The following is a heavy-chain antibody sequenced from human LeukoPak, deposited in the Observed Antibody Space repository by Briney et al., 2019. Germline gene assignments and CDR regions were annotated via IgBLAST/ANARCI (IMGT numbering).Heavy chain of an antibody. CDR2: ISGSGDNT. CDR3: AKMKGHPLPKYYMDV. CDR1: GFTFSVVA. Sequence: GGSLRLSCAASGFTFSVVAMSRVRRTPWKGLEWVSGISGSGDNTLYADSVKGRFTISRDNSKNTLYLEMNSLRAEDTAIYYCAKMKGHPLPKYYMDVWGQGTTVTVSS. D-gene: IGHD1-26*01. V-gene: IGHV3-23*01. J-gene: IGHJ6*01.